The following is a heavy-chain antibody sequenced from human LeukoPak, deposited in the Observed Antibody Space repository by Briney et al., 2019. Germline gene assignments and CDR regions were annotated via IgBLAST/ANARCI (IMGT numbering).Heavy chain of an antibody. CDR2: IDGNGGT. CDR1: GDSITNYF. J-gene: IGHJ5*02. CDR3: ARDQHGSGNYSAFVNWFDP. V-gene: IGHV4-4*07. D-gene: IGHD3-10*01. Sequence: SETLSLTCGVSGDSITNYFWSWIRQPARGGLEWIGRIDGNGGTNYNPSLWGRVTMSVDTSKNQFSLRVTSVTAADTAVYYCARDQHGSGNYSAFVNWFDPWGRGTLVTVSS.